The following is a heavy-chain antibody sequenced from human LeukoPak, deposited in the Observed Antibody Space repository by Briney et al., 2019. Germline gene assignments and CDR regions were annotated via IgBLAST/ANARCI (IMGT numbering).Heavy chain of an antibody. CDR3: ARDLGAFVRHSGSYGY. D-gene: IGHD1-26*01. V-gene: IGHV3-66*01. Sequence: PGGSLRLSCAASGFTVSSNYMSWVRQAPGKGLEWVSVIYSGGSTYYADSVKGRFTISRDNSKNTLYLQMNSLRAEDTAVYYCARDLGAFVRHSGSYGYWGQGTLVTVSS. CDR2: IYSGGST. CDR1: GFTVSSNY. J-gene: IGHJ4*02.